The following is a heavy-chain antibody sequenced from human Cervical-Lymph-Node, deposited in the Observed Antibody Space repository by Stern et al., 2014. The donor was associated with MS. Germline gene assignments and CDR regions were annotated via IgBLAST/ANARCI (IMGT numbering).Heavy chain of an antibody. CDR3: ATYSGTFYFDY. Sequence: QVQLVQSGAEVKRPGSSVRVSCKASGGTFSTYSISWVRQAPGQGLEWMGGIILIFGTMNYAQKFQGRVTINADKSTRTVYLDLSSLRSEGTAMYYCATYSGTFYFDYWGQGTLVTVSS. CDR2: IILIFGTM. D-gene: IGHD5-12*01. J-gene: IGHJ4*02. V-gene: IGHV1-69*06. CDR1: GGTFSTYS.